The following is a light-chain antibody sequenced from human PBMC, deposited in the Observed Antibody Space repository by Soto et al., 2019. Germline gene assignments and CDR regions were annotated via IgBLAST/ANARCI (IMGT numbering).Light chain of an antibody. CDR1: QSVSDK. CDR2: RAS. J-gene: IGKJ5*01. V-gene: IGKV3-15*01. Sequence: EIVMTQSPDTLYVSPVERVTLSCMASQSVSDKLAWYQQKPGQGPRLLVYRASTRTLGIPARFSGSESGTEFTLTISSLQSEDFAIYYCQQYNTWPITFGQGTRLEIK. CDR3: QQYNTWPIT.